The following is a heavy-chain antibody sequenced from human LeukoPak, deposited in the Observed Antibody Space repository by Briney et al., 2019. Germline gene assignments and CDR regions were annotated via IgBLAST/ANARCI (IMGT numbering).Heavy chain of an antibody. D-gene: IGHD2/OR15-2a*01. J-gene: IGHJ4*02. CDR2: IWSDGINK. CDR1: GFIFSAYA. V-gene: IGHV3-33*08. Sequence: GGSPRLSCAASGFIFSAYAIHWVRQAPGKGLEWVTVIWSDGINKYYTDSVKGRLTISRDNSKNTLYLQMNSLRAEDTAVYYCAREGPRGNSQFDYWGQGTLVTVSS. CDR3: AREGPRGNSQFDY.